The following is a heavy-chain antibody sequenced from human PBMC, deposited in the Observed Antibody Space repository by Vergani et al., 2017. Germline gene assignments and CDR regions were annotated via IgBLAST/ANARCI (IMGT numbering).Heavy chain of an antibody. J-gene: IGHJ5*02. CDR3: AGDRGYSSSWYGWFDP. CDR2: IIPIFGTA. D-gene: IGHD6-13*01. CDR1: GGTFSSYA. V-gene: IGHV1-69*13. Sequence: QVQLVQSGAEVKKPGSSVKVSCKASGGTFSSYAISWVRQAPGQGLEWMGRIIPIFGTANYAQKFQGRVTITADESTSKAYMELSSLRSEDTAVYYCAGDRGYSSSWYGWFDPWGQGTLVTVSS.